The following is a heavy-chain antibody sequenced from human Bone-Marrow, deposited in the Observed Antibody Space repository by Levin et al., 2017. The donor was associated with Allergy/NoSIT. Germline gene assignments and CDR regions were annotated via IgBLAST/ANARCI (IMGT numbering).Heavy chain of an antibody. CDR3: ALLTWGYQLLSVEDY. Sequence: SVKVSCKASGGTFSSYAISWVRQAPGQGLEWIGGIIPIFGTANYAQKFQGRVTITADKSTSTAYMELSSLRSEDTAVYYCALLTWGYQLLSVEDYWGQGTLVTVSS. D-gene: IGHD2-2*01. J-gene: IGHJ4*02. CDR2: IIPIFGTA. V-gene: IGHV1-69*06. CDR1: GGTFSSYA.